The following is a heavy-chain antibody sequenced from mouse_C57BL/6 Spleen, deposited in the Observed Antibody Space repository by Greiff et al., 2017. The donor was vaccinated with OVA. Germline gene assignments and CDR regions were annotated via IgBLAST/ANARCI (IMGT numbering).Heavy chain of an antibody. CDR1: GFNFKDYY. CDR3: AGWVYCGGSYAGDWYFDV. J-gene: IGHJ1*03. CDR2: IDPEDGDT. D-gene: IGHD1-1*01. Sequence: VQLQQPGAELVKPGASVKLSCTASGFNFKDYYMHWVKQRTEQGLEWIGRIDPEDGDTKYAQKIQGKATMTADTSSNTAYLQLSSLTSEDTAVYYCAGWVYCGGSYAGDWYFDVWGTGTTVTVSS. V-gene: IGHV14-2*01.